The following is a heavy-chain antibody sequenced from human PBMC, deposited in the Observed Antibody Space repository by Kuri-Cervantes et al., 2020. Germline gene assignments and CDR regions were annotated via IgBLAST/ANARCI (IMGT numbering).Heavy chain of an antibody. CDR3: ATAYGSGSYYIYFDH. CDR2: IYHSGST. CDR1: GGSFSGYY. D-gene: IGHD3-10*01. Sequence: SETLSLTCAVYGGSFSGYYWSWIRQPPGKGLEWIGSIYHSGSTYYNPSLKSRVTISVDTSKNQFSLKLSSVTAADTAVYYCATAYGSGSYYIYFDHWGQGTLVTVSS. J-gene: IGHJ4*02. V-gene: IGHV4-34*01.